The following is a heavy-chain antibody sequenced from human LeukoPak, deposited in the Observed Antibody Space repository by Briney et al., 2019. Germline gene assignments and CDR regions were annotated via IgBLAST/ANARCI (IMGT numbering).Heavy chain of an antibody. D-gene: IGHD2-8*01. CDR2: INPNSGGT. CDR1: GYTFTGYY. J-gene: IGHJ5*02. CDR3: AREADCTNGVCLAGVWFDP. V-gene: IGHV1-2*02. Sequence: GASVKVSCKASGYTFTGYYMHWVRQAPGQGLEWMGWINPNSGGTNYAQKFQGRVTMTRDTSISTAYMELSRLRSDDTAVYYCAREADCTNGVCLAGVWFDPWGQGTLVTVSS.